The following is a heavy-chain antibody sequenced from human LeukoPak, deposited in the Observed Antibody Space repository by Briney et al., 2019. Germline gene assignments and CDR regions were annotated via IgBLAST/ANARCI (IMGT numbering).Heavy chain of an antibody. V-gene: IGHV1-18*01. CDR1: GYTFIRNG. Sequence: RASVKVSCKASGYTFIRNGISWVRQAPGQGLEWMGWISAYNGNTNYAQKLQGRVTMTTDTSTTTAYMELRSLRSDDTAVYYCARVVDDSSGYDSNRGMDVWGQGTTVTVSS. J-gene: IGHJ6*02. D-gene: IGHD3-22*01. CDR2: ISAYNGNT. CDR3: ARVVDDSSGYDSNRGMDV.